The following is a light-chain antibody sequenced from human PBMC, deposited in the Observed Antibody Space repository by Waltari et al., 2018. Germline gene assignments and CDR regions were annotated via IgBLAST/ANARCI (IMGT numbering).Light chain of an antibody. CDR3: SSYTSRSTWV. V-gene: IGLV2-14*03. J-gene: IGLJ3*02. CDR2: DVN. Sequence: QSALAQPASVSASPGHSITISCTGTGSVVGTYNYVAWYQQHPGKAPKLILYDVNNRPSGVSHRFSGSKSGYRASLTISRLQSEDEADYYCSSYTSRSTWVFGGGTKLTVL. CDR1: GSVVGTYNY.